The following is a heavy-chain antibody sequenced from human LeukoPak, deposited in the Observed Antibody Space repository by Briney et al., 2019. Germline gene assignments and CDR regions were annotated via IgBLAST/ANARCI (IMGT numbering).Heavy chain of an antibody. CDR2: FDPEDGET. Sequence: GASVKVSCKVSGYTLTELSMHWVRQAPGKGLEWMGGFDPEDGETIYAQKFQGRVTMTEDTSTDTAYMELSSLRPEDTAVYYCATLTAEGLYCTNGVCLYFDYWGQGTLVTVSS. CDR3: ATLTAEGLYCTNGVCLYFDY. J-gene: IGHJ4*02. V-gene: IGHV1-24*01. D-gene: IGHD2-8*01. CDR1: GYTLTELS.